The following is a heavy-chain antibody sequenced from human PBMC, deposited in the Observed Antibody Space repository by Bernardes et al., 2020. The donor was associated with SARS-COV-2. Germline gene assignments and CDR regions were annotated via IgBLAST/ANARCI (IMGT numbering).Heavy chain of an antibody. Sequence: SETLSLTCTVSGGSISSYYWSWIRQPAGKGLEWIGRIYTSGSTNYNPSLKSRVTMSVDTSKNQFSLKLSSVTAADTAVYYCARLGVVAATRAVVYGMDVWGQGTTVTVSS. CDR2: IYTSGST. D-gene: IGHD2-15*01. CDR1: GGSISSYY. CDR3: ARLGVVAATRAVVYGMDV. J-gene: IGHJ6*02. V-gene: IGHV4-4*07.